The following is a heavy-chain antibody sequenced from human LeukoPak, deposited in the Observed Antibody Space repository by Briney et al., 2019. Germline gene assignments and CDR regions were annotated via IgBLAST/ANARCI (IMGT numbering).Heavy chain of an antibody. CDR3: TKAYGSGSYTSPFDY. CDR2: ISWNSGRI. D-gene: IGHD3-10*01. Sequence: GGSLRLSCAASGFTFDDYAMHWVRHAPGKGLEWVSGISWNSGRIGYADSVKGRFTISRDNAKNSLYLQMNSLRPEDTAFYYCTKAYGSGSYTSPFDYWGQGTLVTVSS. J-gene: IGHJ4*02. CDR1: GFTFDDYA. V-gene: IGHV3-9*01.